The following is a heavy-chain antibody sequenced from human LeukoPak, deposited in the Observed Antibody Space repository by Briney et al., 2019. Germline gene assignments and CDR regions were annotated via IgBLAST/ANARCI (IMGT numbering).Heavy chain of an antibody. CDR3: ANPRYDSSGYYYVD. Sequence: ASVKVSCKASGYTFTDYTMHWLRQAPGQRLDWMGWINRGSGNTKYSPEFQGRVTITRDTSASTAYMELSSLRSEDTAVYYCANPRYDSSGYYYVDWGQGTLVTVSS. CDR2: INRGSGNT. V-gene: IGHV1-3*01. D-gene: IGHD3-22*01. J-gene: IGHJ4*02. CDR1: GYTFTDYT.